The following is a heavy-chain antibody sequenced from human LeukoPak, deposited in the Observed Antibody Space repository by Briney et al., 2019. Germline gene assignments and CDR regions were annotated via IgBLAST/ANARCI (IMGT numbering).Heavy chain of an antibody. J-gene: IGHJ6*03. CDR3: ARDIVVVPAAMRSAEGYYYYMDV. CDR1: GGTFSSYA. V-gene: IGHV1-69*05. CDR2: IIPIFGTA. Sequence: ASVKVSCKASGGTFSSYAISWVRQAPGQGLECMGRIIPIFGTANYAQKFQGRVTITTDESTSTAYMELSSLRSEDTAVYYCARDIVVVPAAMRSAEGYYYYMDVWGKGTTVTVSS. D-gene: IGHD2-2*01.